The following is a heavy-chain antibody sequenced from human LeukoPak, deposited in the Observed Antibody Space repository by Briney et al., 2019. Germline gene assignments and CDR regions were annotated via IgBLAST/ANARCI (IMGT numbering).Heavy chain of an antibody. CDR2: VKGDGRTT. V-gene: IGHV3-74*01. CDR3: ATGHSYGYDY. D-gene: IGHD5-18*01. CDR1: ELTFSDFW. J-gene: IGHJ4*02. Sequence: GGSLRLSCAASELTFSDFWMHWVRQPPGKGLVWVALVKGDGRTTIYADSVKGRFTISRDNAKNTLYLQMNSLRADDSGVYYCATGHSYGYDYWGQGVLVTVSS.